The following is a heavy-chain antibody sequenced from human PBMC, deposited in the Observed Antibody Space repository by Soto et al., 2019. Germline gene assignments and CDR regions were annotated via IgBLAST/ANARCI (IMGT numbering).Heavy chain of an antibody. D-gene: IGHD4-17*01. J-gene: IGHJ4*02. Sequence: EVQLVESGGGLVKPGGSLRLSCAASGFTFSSYSMNWVRQAPGKGLEWVSSISSSSSYIYYADSVKGRFTISRDNAKNSLSLQMNSLRAEDTAVYYCARDPSVTTEDWGQGTLVTVSS. CDR2: ISSSSSYI. CDR1: GFTFSSYS. CDR3: ARDPSVTTED. V-gene: IGHV3-21*01.